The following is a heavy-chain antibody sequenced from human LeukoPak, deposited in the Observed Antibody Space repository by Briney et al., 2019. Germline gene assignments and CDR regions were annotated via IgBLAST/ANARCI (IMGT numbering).Heavy chain of an antibody. V-gene: IGHV3-9*01. CDR1: GFTFDDYA. Sequence: GGSLRLSCAASGFTFDDYAMHWVRQAPGKGLEWVSGISWNSGSIGYADSVKGRFTISRDNSKNTLYLQMNSLRAEDTAVYYCAKGGRGYYDSSGYSDYWGQGTLVTVSS. D-gene: IGHD3-22*01. J-gene: IGHJ4*02. CDR3: AKGGRGYYDSSGYSDY. CDR2: ISWNSGSI.